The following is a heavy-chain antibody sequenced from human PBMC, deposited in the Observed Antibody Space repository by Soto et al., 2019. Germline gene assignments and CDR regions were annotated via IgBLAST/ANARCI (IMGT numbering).Heavy chain of an antibody. CDR2: IIPIFGSA. D-gene: IGHD5-12*01. CDR3: AREVTVASYSFDF. J-gene: IGHJ4*02. CDR1: GGTFSNYA. Sequence: VKVSCTASGGTFSNYALSWVRQAPGQGLEWMGGIIPIFGSANYAQKFQGRVTITADDSTSTAYMELSSLRPDDTAVYYCAREVTVASYSFDFWGQGTLVTVS. V-gene: IGHV1-69*01.